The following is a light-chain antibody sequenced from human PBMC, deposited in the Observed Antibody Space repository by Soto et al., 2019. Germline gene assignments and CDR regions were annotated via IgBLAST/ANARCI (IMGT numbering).Light chain of an antibody. J-gene: IGKJ1*01. Sequence: EVVMTQSPATLSVSPGERATLSCRASQRVINNLAWYHQNPGHPPRLLLSVASTMATGIPATFSGSGSGTDFTLTINRLEPEDFAVYSCQQSGRSRPVAQGTNVDTK. CDR3: QQSGRSRP. V-gene: IGKV3-15*01. CDR1: QRVINN. CDR2: VAS.